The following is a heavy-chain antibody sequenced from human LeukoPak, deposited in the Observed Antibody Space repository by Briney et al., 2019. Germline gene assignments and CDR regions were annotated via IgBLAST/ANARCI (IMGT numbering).Heavy chain of an antibody. V-gene: IGHV1-18*01. D-gene: IGHD3-10*01. Sequence: ASVKVSCKASGYTFTSYGISWVRQAPGQGLEWMGWISAYNGNTNYAQKLQGRVTMTTDTSTSTAYMELRSLRSDDTAVYYCARRRVYGSGSYYNDWFDPWGQGTLVTVSS. CDR2: ISAYNGNT. CDR3: ARRRVYGSGSYYNDWFDP. CDR1: GYTFTSYG. J-gene: IGHJ5*02.